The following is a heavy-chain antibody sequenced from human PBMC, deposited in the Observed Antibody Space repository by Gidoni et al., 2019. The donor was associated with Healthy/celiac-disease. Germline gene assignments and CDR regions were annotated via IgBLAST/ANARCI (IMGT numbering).Heavy chain of an antibody. Sequence: QVQLQASGPGLVKPSETLSLTCTVSGGSISSYYWSWIRQPPGKGLEWIGYIYYSGSTNYNPSLKSRVTISVDTSKNQFSLKLSSVTAADTAVYYCARAVEMATIIDYWGQGTLVTVSS. J-gene: IGHJ4*02. CDR3: ARAVEMATIIDY. V-gene: IGHV4-59*01. CDR2: IYYSGST. D-gene: IGHD5-12*01. CDR1: GGSISSYY.